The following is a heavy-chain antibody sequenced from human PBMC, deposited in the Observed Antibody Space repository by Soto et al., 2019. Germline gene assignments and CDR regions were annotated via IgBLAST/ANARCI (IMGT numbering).Heavy chain of an antibody. CDR3: ARAVSYRWVY. J-gene: IGHJ4*02. D-gene: IGHD3-16*02. Sequence: SETLSLTCAVSGGSVNTGYWWSWVRQLPGKGMEWIGEVHPSGTTNDIQSLTSRLTMSVDKSGNQVSLELLSVAAADSAEYYCARAVSYRWVYWGQGTLVTVSS. CDR2: VHPSGTT. CDR1: GGSVNTGYW. V-gene: IGHV4-4*02.